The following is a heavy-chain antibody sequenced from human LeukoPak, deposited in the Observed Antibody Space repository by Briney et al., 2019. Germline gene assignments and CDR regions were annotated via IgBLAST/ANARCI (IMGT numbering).Heavy chain of an antibody. CDR1: GGSISSYY. CDR2: IYYSGST. V-gene: IGHV4-59*08. Sequence: SETLSLTCTGSGGSISSYYWSWIRQPPGKGLEWIGYIYYSGSTNYNPSLKSRVTISGDTSKNQFSLKLSSATAADTAVYYCARRYRSHSSSWSYYFDYWGQGTLVTVSS. J-gene: IGHJ4*02. D-gene: IGHD6-13*01. CDR3: ARRYRSHSSSWSYYFDY.